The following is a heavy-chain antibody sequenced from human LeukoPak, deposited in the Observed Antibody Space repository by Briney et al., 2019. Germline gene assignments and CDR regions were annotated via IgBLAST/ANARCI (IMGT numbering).Heavy chain of an antibody. V-gene: IGHV1-69*13. D-gene: IGHD3-10*01. CDR1: GGTFSSYA. CDR3: AENYYYGSGSYYKGNYYYYGMDV. Sequence: ASVKVSCKASGGTFSSYAISWVRQAPGQRLEWMGGIIPIFGTANYAQKFQGRVTITADESTSTAYMKLSSLRSEDTAVYYCAENYYYGSGSYYKGNYYYYGMDVWGKGTTVTVSS. J-gene: IGHJ6*04. CDR2: IIPIFGTA.